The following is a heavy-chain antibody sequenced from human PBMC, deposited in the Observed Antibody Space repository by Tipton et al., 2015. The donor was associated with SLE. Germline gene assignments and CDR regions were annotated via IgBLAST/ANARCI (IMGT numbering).Heavy chain of an antibody. D-gene: IGHD1-1*01. Sequence: TLSLTCIISGDSINSNYWRWIRRPPGEGMEWIGYISDSRSTSYNPSLKSRVTISVDTSKNQFSLNLSSVTAADTAVDYCTNDDGDAFESWGQGTMVTVSS. V-gene: IGHV4-59*08. CDR1: GDSINSNY. CDR3: TNDDGDAFES. CDR2: ISDSRST. J-gene: IGHJ3*02.